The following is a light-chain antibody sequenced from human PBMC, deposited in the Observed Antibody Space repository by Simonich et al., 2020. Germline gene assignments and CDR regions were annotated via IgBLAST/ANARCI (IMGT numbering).Light chain of an antibody. J-gene: IGKJ2*01. V-gene: IGKV2D-29*02. CDR2: EGS. CDR1: QSLLHSDGKTY. CDR3: MQSIQPMYT. Sequence: DIVMTQTPLSLSVTPGQPDSISCKSSQSLLHSDGKTYLYWYLQKPGQSPQLLIYEGSNRFSGVPDRFSGSGSGTDFTLKISRVEAEDVGVYYCMQSIQPMYTFGQGTKLEIK.